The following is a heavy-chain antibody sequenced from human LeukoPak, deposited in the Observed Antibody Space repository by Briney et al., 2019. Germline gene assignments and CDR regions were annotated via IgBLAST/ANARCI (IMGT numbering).Heavy chain of an antibody. CDR2: ISAYNGNT. V-gene: IGHV1-18*04. CDR1: GYTFTGYY. Sequence: ASVKVSCKASGYTFTGYYMHWVRQAPGQGLEWMGWISAYNGNTNYAQKLQGRVTMTTDTSTSTAYMELRSLRSDDTAVYYCARGYGDPVSYYYMDVWGKGTTATVSS. J-gene: IGHJ6*03. D-gene: IGHD4-17*01. CDR3: ARGYGDPVSYYYMDV.